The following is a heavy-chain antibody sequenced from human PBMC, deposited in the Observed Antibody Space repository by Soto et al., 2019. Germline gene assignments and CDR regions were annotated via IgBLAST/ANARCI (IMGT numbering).Heavy chain of an antibody. D-gene: IGHD6-19*01. CDR2: ISAYNGNT. Sequence: QVQLVQSGAEVKKPGASVKVSCKASGYTFTSYGISWVRQAPGQGLEWMGWISAYNGNTNYAQKLQGRVTMTTDTSTTTAYMELRSLRSDDTAVYYCARDGERVAGPPYDCYYGMDVWGQGTTVTVSS. CDR3: ARDGERVAGPPYDCYYGMDV. J-gene: IGHJ6*02. CDR1: GYTFTSYG. V-gene: IGHV1-18*01.